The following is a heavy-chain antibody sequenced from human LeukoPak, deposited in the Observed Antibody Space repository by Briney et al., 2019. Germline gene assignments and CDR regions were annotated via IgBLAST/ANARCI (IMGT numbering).Heavy chain of an antibody. Sequence: PGGSLRLSCAASGFTFSSYAMHWGRQAPGKGLEWVAVISYDGSNTYYADSVKGRFTTSRDNSKNTLYLQMNSLRAEDTAVYYCARVRLQQQLGDYWGQGTLVTVSS. CDR3: ARVRLQQQLGDY. V-gene: IGHV3-30*04. CDR2: ISYDGSNT. CDR1: GFTFSSYA. D-gene: IGHD6-13*01. J-gene: IGHJ4*01.